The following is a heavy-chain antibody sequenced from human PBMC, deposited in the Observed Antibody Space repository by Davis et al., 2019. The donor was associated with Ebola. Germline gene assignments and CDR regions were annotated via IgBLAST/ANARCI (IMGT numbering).Heavy chain of an antibody. J-gene: IGHJ6*02. CDR1: GFTFSGSA. Sequence: GGSLRLSCAASGFTFSGSAMHWVRQAPGKGLEWVSSISSSSSYIYYADSVKGRFTISRDNAKNSLYLQMNSLRAEDTAVYYCARVGGIKGDVWGQGTTVTVSS. V-gene: IGHV3-21*01. CDR2: ISSSSSYI. D-gene: IGHD3-10*01. CDR3: ARVGGIKGDV.